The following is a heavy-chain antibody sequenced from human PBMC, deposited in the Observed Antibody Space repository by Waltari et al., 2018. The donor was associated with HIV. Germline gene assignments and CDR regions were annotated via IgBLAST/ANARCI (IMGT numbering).Heavy chain of an antibody. D-gene: IGHD6-19*01. V-gene: IGHV1-3*01. Sequence: QVPLVQSGPALRQPGSSLIFPCSPSGVLLTTNTVHWVRQAPGQGLEWTGWINGGSHTRKSARRFQDRGTFTSDSSHMIFNMELTKLSSEDTAVYFCARGTDWLVGVLEVWGQGTLVIVSS. CDR3: ARGTDWLVGVLEV. CDR2: INGGSHTR. CDR1: GVLLTTNT. J-gene: IGHJ4*02.